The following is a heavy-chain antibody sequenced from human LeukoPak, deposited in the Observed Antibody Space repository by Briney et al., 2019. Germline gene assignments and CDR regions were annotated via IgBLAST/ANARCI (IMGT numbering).Heavy chain of an antibody. CDR1: GYTFTSCG. V-gene: IGHV1-18*01. J-gene: IGHJ3*02. CDR3: ARDRMTLKYYNDAFDI. Sequence: ASVKVSCKASGYTFTSCGISWVRQAPGQGLEWMGWISAYNGNTNYAQKPQGRVTMTTDTSTSTAYMELRSLRSDDTAVYYCARDRMTLKYYNDAFDIWGQGTMVTVSS. CDR2: ISAYNGNT. D-gene: IGHD3-10*01.